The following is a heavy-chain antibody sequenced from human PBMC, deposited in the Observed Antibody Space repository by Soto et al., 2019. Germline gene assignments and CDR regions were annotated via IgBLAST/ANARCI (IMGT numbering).Heavy chain of an antibody. CDR1: GYSFTSYW. Sequence: GESLKISCKGSGYSFTSYWIGWVRQMPVKGLEWMGIIYPGDSDTRYSPSFQGQVTISADKSISTAYLQWSSLKASDTAMYYRATQDMTTVTKGYYYYYMDVWGKGTTVTVSS. CDR3: ATQDMTTVTKGYYYYYMDV. CDR2: IYPGDSDT. D-gene: IGHD4-17*01. V-gene: IGHV5-51*01. J-gene: IGHJ6*03.